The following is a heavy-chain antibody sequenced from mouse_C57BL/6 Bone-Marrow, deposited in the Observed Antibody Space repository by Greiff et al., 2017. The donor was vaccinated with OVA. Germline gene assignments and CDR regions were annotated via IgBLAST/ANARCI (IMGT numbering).Heavy chain of an antibody. CDR3: ARRRWYFDV. V-gene: IGHV5-6*01. J-gene: IGHJ1*03. CDR1: GFTFSSYG. Sequence: VQLVESGGDLVKPGGSLKLSCAASGFTFSSYGMSWVRQTPDKRLEWVATISSGGSYTYYPDSVKGRFTISRDNAKNTLYLQLSSLKSEDTAMYYCARRRWYFDVWGTGTTVTVSS. CDR2: ISSGGSYT.